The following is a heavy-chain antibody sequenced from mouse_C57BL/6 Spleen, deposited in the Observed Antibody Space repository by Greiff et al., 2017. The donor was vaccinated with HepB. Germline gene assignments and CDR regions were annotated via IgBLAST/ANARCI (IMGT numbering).Heavy chain of an antibody. CDR1: GYSITSGYY. Sequence: EVKLMESGPGLVKPSQSLSLTCSVTGYSITSGYYWNWIRQFPGNKLEWMGYISYDGSNNYNPSLKNRISITRDTSKNQFFLKLNSVTTEDTATYYCARGGTGTDYWGQGTTLTVSS. V-gene: IGHV3-6*01. CDR2: ISYDGSN. D-gene: IGHD4-1*01. J-gene: IGHJ2*01. CDR3: ARGGTGTDY.